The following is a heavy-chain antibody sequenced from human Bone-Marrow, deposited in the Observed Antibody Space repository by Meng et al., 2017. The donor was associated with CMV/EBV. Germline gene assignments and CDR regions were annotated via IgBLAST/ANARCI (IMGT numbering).Heavy chain of an antibody. V-gene: IGHV3-48*03. J-gene: IGHJ6*02. Sequence: GGSLRLSCAASGFTFSSYEMNWVRQAPGKGLEWVSYISSSGSTIYYADSVKGRFTISRDNAKNSLYLQMNSLRAEDTAVYYCAREAGGIAASPKGGMDVWGQGTTVTVSS. CDR2: ISSSGSTI. D-gene: IGHD6-13*01. CDR1: GFTFSSYE. CDR3: AREAGGIAASPKGGMDV.